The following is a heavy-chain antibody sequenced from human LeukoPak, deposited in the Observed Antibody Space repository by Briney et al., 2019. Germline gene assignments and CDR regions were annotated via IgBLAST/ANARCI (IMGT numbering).Heavy chain of an antibody. CDR1: GYSISSGYY. CDR3: ARALGGWYWGYFDY. Sequence: PSETLFLTCTVSGYSISSGYYWSWIRQPPGKGLEWIGSIYHSGSTYYNPSLKSRVSISVDTSKNQFSLKLSSVTAADTAVYYCARALGGWYWGYFDYWGQGTLVTVSS. CDR2: IYHSGST. D-gene: IGHD6-19*01. J-gene: IGHJ4*02. V-gene: IGHV4-38-2*02.